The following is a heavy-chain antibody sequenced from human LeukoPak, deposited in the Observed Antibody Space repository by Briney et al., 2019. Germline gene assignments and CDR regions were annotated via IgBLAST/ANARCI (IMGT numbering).Heavy chain of an antibody. J-gene: IGHJ4*02. D-gene: IGHD6-19*01. Sequence: PGGSLRLSCAASGFTFSSSAVSWVRQAPGKGLEWVSAISGSGGSTYYADSVKGRFTISRDNSKNTLYLQMNSLRAEDTAVYYCAKDAYLIAVAGNYFDYWGQGTLVTVSS. CDR3: AKDAYLIAVAGNYFDY. V-gene: IGHV3-23*01. CDR1: GFTFSSSA. CDR2: ISGSGGST.